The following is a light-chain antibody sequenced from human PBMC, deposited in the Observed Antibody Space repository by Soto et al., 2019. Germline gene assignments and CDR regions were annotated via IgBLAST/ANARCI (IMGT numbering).Light chain of an antibody. CDR2: DAS. Sequence: DIQMTQSPSTLSASVGDRVTITCRASQSISSWLAWYQQKPGKAPKLLIYDASSLESGVPSRFSGSGSGTEFTLTISRLQPDDFATYYCQQYNSYLRTFGGGTKVEIK. CDR3: QQYNSYLRT. CDR1: QSISSW. J-gene: IGKJ4*01. V-gene: IGKV1-5*01.